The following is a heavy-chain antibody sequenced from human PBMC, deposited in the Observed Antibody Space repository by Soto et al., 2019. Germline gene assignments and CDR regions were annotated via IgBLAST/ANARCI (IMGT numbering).Heavy chain of an antibody. V-gene: IGHV4-59*01. Sequence: PSETLSLTCTVSGGSISSYYWSWIRQPPGKGLEWIGYIYYSGSTNYNPSLKSRVTISVDTSKNQFSLKLSSVTAADTAVYYCARASRFSADYYGSGSYYKEMMWFDPWGQGTLVTVSS. CDR3: ARASRFSADYYGSGSYYKEMMWFDP. J-gene: IGHJ5*02. CDR1: GGSISSYY. D-gene: IGHD3-10*01. CDR2: IYYSGST.